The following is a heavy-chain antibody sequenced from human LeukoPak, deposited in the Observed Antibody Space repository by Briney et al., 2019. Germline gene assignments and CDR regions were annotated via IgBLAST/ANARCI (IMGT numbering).Heavy chain of an antibody. CDR2: IYTSGST. J-gene: IGHJ4*02. CDR1: GCSISSYY. Sequence: SETLSLTCTVSGCSISSYYWSWFRQPAGKGLEWIGRIYTSGSTNYNPSLKSRVTMSVDTSKNQFSLKLSSVTAADTAVYYCARDLYDFSIDYWGQGTLVTVSS. V-gene: IGHV4-4*07. D-gene: IGHD3-3*01. CDR3: ARDLYDFSIDY.